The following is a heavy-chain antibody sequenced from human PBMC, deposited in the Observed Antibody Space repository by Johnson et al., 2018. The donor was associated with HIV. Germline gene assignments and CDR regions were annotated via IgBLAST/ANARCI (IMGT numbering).Heavy chain of an antibody. V-gene: IGHV3-13*01. D-gene: IGHD3-10*01. CDR1: GFTFSSYA. Sequence: VQLVESGGGLVQPGGSLRLSCAASGFTFSSYAMSWVRQATGKGLDWISAIGTAGDTFYPGSVKGRFTISRDNAKNSLYLQMNSLSPGDTAVYYCVRGGSDAFDIWGQGTMVTVSS. CDR2: IGTAGDT. CDR3: VRGGSDAFDI. J-gene: IGHJ3*02.